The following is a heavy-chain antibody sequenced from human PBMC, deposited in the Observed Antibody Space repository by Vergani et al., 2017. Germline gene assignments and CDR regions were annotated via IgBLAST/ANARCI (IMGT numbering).Heavy chain of an antibody. V-gene: IGHV3-9*03. J-gene: IGHJ4*02. CDR2: ISCNSGSI. CDR1: GFTFDDYA. CDR3: AKDMGGYDDGPPDY. D-gene: IGHD5-12*01. Sequence: EVQLVESGGGLVQPGRSLRLSCAASGFTFDDYAMHWVRQAPGKGLEWVSGISCNSGSIGYADSVKGRFTISRDNAKNSLYLQMNSLRAEDMALYYCAKDMGGYDDGPPDYWGQGTLVTVSS.